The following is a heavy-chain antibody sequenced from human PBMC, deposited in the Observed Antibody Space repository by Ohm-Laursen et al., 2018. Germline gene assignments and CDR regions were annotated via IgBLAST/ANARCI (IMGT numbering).Heavy chain of an antibody. CDR1: GGSISSYY. Sequence: GTLSLTCTVSGGSISSYYWSWIRQPPGKGLEWIGYIYYSGSTNYNPSLKSRVTISVDTSKNQFSLKLSSVTAADTAVYYCARAVIGHIAWFDPWGQGTQVTVSS. CDR3: ARAVIGHIAWFDP. D-gene: IGHD2-21*01. V-gene: IGHV4-59*01. CDR2: IYYSGST. J-gene: IGHJ5*02.